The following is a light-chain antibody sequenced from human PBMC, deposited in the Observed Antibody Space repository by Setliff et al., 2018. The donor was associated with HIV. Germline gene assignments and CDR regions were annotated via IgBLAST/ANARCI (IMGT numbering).Light chain of an antibody. CDR3: TSYTGSNSFALYV. CDR1: SSNIGSNY. V-gene: IGLV1-47*01. CDR2: RNN. Sequence: QSVLTQPPSASGTPGQRVTIPCSGSSSNIGSNYVYWYQQLPGTAPKLLIYRNNQRPSGVPDRFSGSKSGTSASLAISGLRSEDEADYYCTSYTGSNSFALYVFGSGTKVTVL. J-gene: IGLJ1*01.